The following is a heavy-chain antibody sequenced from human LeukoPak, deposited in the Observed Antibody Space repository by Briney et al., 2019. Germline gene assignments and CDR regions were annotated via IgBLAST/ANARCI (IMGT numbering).Heavy chain of an antibody. J-gene: IGHJ4*02. V-gene: IGHV1-46*03. CDR2: INPNGGGT. D-gene: IGHD2-2*01. CDR1: GYTFTTYY. CDR3: SRGGTGVTSCSDY. Sequence: ASVKVSCKASGYTFTTYYVHWMRQAPGQGFEWMGVINPNGGGTNFAQNFQGRVTMTRDTSTSTVYMELSSLRSEDTAVYYCSRGGTGVTSCSDYWGQGTLVTVSS.